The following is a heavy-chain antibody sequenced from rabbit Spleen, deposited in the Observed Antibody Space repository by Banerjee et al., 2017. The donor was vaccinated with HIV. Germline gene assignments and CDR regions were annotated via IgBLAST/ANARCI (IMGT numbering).Heavy chain of an antibody. Sequence: QSLEDSGGDLVKPGASLTLTCTASGFSFSAGYYMCWVRQAPGKGLEWIACIHAGSRNNIYYASWAKGRFTISKTSSTTVTLQMTSLTVADTATYFCARFYAGYGDFGYAAMWGPGTLVTVS. J-gene: IGHJ4*01. V-gene: IGHV1S40*01. D-gene: IGHD7-1*01. CDR1: GFSFSAGYY. CDR2: IHAGSRNNI. CDR3: ARFYAGYGDFGYAAM.